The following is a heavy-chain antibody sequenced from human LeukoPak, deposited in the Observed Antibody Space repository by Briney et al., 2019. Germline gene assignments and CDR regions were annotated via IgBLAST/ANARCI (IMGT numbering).Heavy chain of an antibody. CDR1: GFTFSSYA. J-gene: IGHJ4*02. CDR2: ISGSGGST. D-gene: IGHD4-17*01. Sequence: QAGGSLRLSCAASGFTFSSYAMSWVRQAPGKGLEWVSAISGSGGSTYYADSAKGRFTISRDNSKNTLYLQMNSLRAEDMAVYFCAKDTRSYGDYHYFDYWGQGTPVTVSS. CDR3: AKDTRSYGDYHYFDY. V-gene: IGHV3-23*01.